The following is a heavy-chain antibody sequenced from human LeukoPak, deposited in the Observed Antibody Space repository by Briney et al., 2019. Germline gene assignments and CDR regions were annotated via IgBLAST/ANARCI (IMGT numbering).Heavy chain of an antibody. D-gene: IGHD1-26*01. CDR3: ARPGYSGSYLDYYYGMDV. CDR1: GYSFTSYW. J-gene: IGHJ6*02. CDR2: IYPGDSDT. Sequence: GESLKISCKGSGYSFTSYWIGWVRQMPGKGLEWMGIIYPGDSDTRYSPSFQGQVTISADKSISTAYLQWSSLKASDTAMYYCARPGYSGSYLDYYYGMDVRGQGTTVTVSS. V-gene: IGHV5-51*01.